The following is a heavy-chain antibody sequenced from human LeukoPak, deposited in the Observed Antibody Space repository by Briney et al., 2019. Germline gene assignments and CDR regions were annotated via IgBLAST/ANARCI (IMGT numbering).Heavy chain of an antibody. V-gene: IGHV3-23*01. CDR3: AKDRCSNGVGCYYYYMDV. CDR2: VSGSGHST. D-gene: IGHD2-8*01. CDR1: GFTFSIYA. J-gene: IGHJ6*03. Sequence: LAGGSLRLSCAASGFTFSIYAMSWVRQAPGKGLEWVSTVSGSGHSTFYADSVKGRFAISRDNSKNTLYLQMSSLRAEDTAVYYCAKDRCSNGVGCYYYYMDVWGKGTTVTISS.